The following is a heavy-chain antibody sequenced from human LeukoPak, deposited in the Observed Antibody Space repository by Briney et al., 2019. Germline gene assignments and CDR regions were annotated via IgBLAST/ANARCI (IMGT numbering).Heavy chain of an antibody. J-gene: IGHJ6*02. Sequence: PSETLSLTCTVSGGSISRYYWSWIRQSPGQGLELIGFIYYSGTTNYNPSLKSRVTISVDTSGNQFSLQLRSVTAADTAVYYCAREDPQTTVPEGMDVWGQGTTVIVSS. CDR2: IYYSGTT. CDR3: AREDPQTTVPEGMDV. CDR1: GGSISRYY. V-gene: IGHV4-59*01. D-gene: IGHD4-17*01.